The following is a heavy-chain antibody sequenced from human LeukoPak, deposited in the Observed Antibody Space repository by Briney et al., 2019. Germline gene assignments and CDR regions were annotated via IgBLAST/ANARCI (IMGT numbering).Heavy chain of an antibody. V-gene: IGHV3-33*01. CDR2: IWYDGSEK. D-gene: IGHD1-14*01. J-gene: IGHJ3*02. CDR1: GFTFSSFG. Sequence: GKSLRLSCAAAGFTFSSFGMHWVRQAPGKGLEWVAVIWYDGSEKFYADSVKGRFTTSRDNSKNTLYLQMNSLRVEDTAAYYCARGGNAFDIWGQGTMVTVSS. CDR3: ARGGNAFDI.